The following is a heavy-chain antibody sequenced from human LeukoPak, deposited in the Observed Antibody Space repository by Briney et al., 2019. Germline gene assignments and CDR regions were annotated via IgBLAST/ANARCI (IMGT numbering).Heavy chain of an antibody. Sequence: GGSLRLSCAAPGFTFSSYSMNWVRQAPGKGLEWVSSISSSSSYIYYADSVKGRFTISRDNAKNSLYLQMNSLRAEDTAVYYCARVGFSVVATLDVWGQGTTVTVSS. D-gene: IGHD5-12*01. CDR3: ARVGFSVVATLDV. CDR1: GFTFSSYS. CDR2: ISSSSSYI. V-gene: IGHV3-21*01. J-gene: IGHJ6*02.